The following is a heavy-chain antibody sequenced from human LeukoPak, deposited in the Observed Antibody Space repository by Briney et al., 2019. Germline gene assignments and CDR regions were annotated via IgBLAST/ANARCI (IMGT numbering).Heavy chain of an antibody. Sequence: SETLSLTCTVSGDSINSYYWNWIRQPPGKGLEWIGYIYYSGRTDYNPSLKSRVTISVDTFKHQFSMKLKSVTAADTAVYFCARGRWLPNAFDIWGQGTMVTV. J-gene: IGHJ3*02. CDR3: ARGRWLPNAFDI. CDR2: IYYSGRT. CDR1: GDSINSYY. D-gene: IGHD5-24*01. V-gene: IGHV4-59*01.